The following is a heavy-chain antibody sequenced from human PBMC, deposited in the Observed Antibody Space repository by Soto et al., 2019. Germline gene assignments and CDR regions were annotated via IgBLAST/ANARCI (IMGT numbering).Heavy chain of an antibody. J-gene: IGHJ4*02. Sequence: QVQLQQWGAGLLKPSETLSLTCAVYGGSFSGYYWSWIRQPPGKGLEWIGEINHSGSTNYNPSLKSRVTISVDTSKTQFSLKLSSVTAADTAVYYCARYSCSGGSQTKPFDYWGQGTLVTVSS. CDR3: ARYSCSGGSQTKPFDY. CDR2: INHSGST. CDR1: GGSFSGYY. V-gene: IGHV4-34*01. D-gene: IGHD2-15*01.